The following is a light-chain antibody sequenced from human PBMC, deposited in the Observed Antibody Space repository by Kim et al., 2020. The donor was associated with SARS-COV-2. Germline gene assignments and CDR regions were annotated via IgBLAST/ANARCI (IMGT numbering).Light chain of an antibody. V-gene: IGKV3-15*01. J-gene: IGKJ4*01. CDR2: GAS. CDR1: QSVSNN. CDR3: QQYNDWPLIT. Sequence: IVMTQSPATLSVSPGEGVTLSCRADQSVSNNLAWYQQQPGQAPRLLIHGASTRAAGIPARFIGSGSGTEFTLTISSLQSEDSAVYYCQQYNDWPLITFGGGTKVDIK.